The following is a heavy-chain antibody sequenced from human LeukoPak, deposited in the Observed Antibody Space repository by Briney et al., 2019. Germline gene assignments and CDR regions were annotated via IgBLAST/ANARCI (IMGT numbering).Heavy chain of an antibody. CDR1: GFSFSSCA. D-gene: IGHD1-26*01. Sequence: GGSLRLSCAASGFSFSSCAMSWIRQAPGKGLEWVSYISSSGSTIYYADSVKGRFTISRDDAKNSLYLQMNSLRAEDTAVYYCARGASGSYDYWGQGTLVTVSS. V-gene: IGHV3-11*01. CDR3: ARGASGSYDY. CDR2: ISSSGSTI. J-gene: IGHJ4*02.